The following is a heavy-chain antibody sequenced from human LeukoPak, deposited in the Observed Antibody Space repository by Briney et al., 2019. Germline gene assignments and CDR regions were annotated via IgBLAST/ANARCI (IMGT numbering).Heavy chain of an antibody. V-gene: IGHV3-33*08. CDR1: GFTFDDYG. D-gene: IGHD4-17*01. Sequence: GGSLRLSCAASGFTFDDYGMHWVRQPPGKGLEWVAFTWYDGSSNYYADSVAGRFTISRDNSKKKVFLQMNNVRVEDTAVYYCARDPSDYGDYMFDYWGQGTLVTVSS. CDR3: ARDPSDYGDYMFDY. J-gene: IGHJ4*02. CDR2: TWYDGSSN.